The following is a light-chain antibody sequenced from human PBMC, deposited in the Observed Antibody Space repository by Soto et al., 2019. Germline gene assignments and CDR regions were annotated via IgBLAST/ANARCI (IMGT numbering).Light chain of an antibody. CDR2: IND. Sequence: QSVLTQPPSASGTPGQRVTISCSGSSSNIGDNPVNWYQQLPGAAPKPLIYINDQRPSGVPDRFSGSKSGTSASLAISGLQPEDEADYYCCSYAHTPRVFGGGTKVTVL. CDR1: SSNIGDNP. CDR3: CSYAHTPRV. J-gene: IGLJ3*02. V-gene: IGLV1-44*01.